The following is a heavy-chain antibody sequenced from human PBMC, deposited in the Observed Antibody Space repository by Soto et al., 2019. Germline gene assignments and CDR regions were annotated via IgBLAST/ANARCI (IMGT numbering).Heavy chain of an antibody. CDR2: IYNSETT. V-gene: IGHV4-30-4*01. CDR1: GGSISSGDYY. Sequence: QVQLQESGPGLVKPSQTLSLTCSVSGGSISSGDYYWTWIRQPPGKGLEWIGYIYNSETTHYNPSLKIRVTMSVDTSKHQFSLNLTSVTVADTAVYYCARGLGTVTTFTYWGQVTLVTVSS. D-gene: IGHD4-17*01. CDR3: ARGLGTVTTFTY. J-gene: IGHJ1*01.